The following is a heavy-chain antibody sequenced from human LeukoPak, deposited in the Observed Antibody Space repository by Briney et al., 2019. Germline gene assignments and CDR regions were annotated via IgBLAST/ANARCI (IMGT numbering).Heavy chain of an antibody. V-gene: IGHV1-18*01. CDR1: GYTFTSYG. J-gene: IGHJ3*02. CDR2: ISAYNGNT. Sequence: ASVKVSCKASGYTFTSYGISWVRQAPGQGLEWMGWISAYNGNTNYAQKLQGRVTMTTDTSMSTAYMELRSLRSDDTAVYYCARDASSPYCGGDCYSPGAFDIWGQGTMVTVSS. CDR3: ARDASSPYCGGDCYSPGAFDI. D-gene: IGHD2-21*02.